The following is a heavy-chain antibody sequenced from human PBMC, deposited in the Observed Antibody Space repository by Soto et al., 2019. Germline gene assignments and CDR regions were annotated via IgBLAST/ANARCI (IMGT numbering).Heavy chain of an antibody. Sequence: QGQLVQSGAEVKEPGASVKVSCKASGYSFTNYAIHWLRQAPGQRPEWMGWITPGNGKTKYSENFQGRVTTTRDTSASTVYMELSSLRSDDTAIYYCARSYSGTYKDCFDPWGQGTLVTVSS. J-gene: IGHJ5*02. CDR3: ARSYSGTYKDCFDP. CDR1: GYSFTNYA. V-gene: IGHV1-3*01. CDR2: ITPGNGKT. D-gene: IGHD1-26*01.